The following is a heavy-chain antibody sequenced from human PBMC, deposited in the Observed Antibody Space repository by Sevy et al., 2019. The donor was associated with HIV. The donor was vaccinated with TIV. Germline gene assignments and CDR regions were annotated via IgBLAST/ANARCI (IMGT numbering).Heavy chain of an antibody. D-gene: IGHD3-16*02. Sequence: ASVKVSCKASGYTFTSYGISWVRQAPGQGLEWMGWISAYNGNTNYAQKLQGRVTMTTDTSTSTAYMELRSLGSDDTAVYCCARSGYIRLGELSSEYFQHWGQGTLVTVSS. J-gene: IGHJ1*01. V-gene: IGHV1-18*01. CDR1: GYTFTSYG. CDR3: ARSGYIRLGELSSEYFQH. CDR2: ISAYNGNT.